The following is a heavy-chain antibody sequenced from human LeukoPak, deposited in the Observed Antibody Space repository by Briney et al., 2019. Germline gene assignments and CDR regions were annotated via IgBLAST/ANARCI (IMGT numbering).Heavy chain of an antibody. Sequence: GASVKVSCKASGYTFTSYYMHWVRQAPGQGLEWMGIINPSGDFTSYAQKFQGRVTMTKDTSTSTVYMELSSLRSGDTAVFYCARDAMTSVTTSPYYFDYWGQGTLVTVSS. D-gene: IGHD4-17*01. V-gene: IGHV1-46*01. CDR2: INPSGDFT. CDR1: GYTFTSYY. J-gene: IGHJ4*02. CDR3: ARDAMTSVTTSPYYFDY.